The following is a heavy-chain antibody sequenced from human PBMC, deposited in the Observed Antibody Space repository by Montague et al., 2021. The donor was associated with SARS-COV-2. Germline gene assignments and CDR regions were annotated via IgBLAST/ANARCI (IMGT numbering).Heavy chain of an antibody. CDR2: IYWDDDK. D-gene: IGHD4/OR15-4a*01. J-gene: IGHJ4*02. CDR3: ANKGRGFWYGAFDY. V-gene: IGHV2-5*02. CDR1: GFSLSTSGAG. Sequence: PALVKPTQTLTLTCTFSGFSLSTSGAGVGWIRQPPGKALEWLALIYWDDDKRYSPSLKSRLTNTKDTSKNQVVLTMTNMDPVDTATYVCANKGRGFWYGAFDYWGQGTLVTVSS.